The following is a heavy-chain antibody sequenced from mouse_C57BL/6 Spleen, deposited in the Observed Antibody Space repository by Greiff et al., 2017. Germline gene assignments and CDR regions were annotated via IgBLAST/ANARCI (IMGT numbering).Heavy chain of an antibody. D-gene: IGHD1-1*01. CDR1: GYTFTSYW. V-gene: IGHV1-55*01. J-gene: IGHJ1*03. CDR2: IYHGSGST. CDR3: ARKEYYAEEGYFDV. Sequence: QVQLQQPGAELVKPGASVKMSCKASGYTFTSYWITWVKQRPGQGLEWIGDIYHGSGSTNYNEKFKSKATLTVDTSSSTAYMQLSSLTSEDSAVYYCARKEYYAEEGYFDVWGTGTTVTVSS.